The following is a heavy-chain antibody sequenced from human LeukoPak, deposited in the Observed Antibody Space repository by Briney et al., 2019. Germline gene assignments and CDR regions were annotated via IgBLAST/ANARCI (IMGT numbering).Heavy chain of an antibody. Sequence: FGPALVKPTQTLTLPCAFSGFSLRTRGMPVSWIRQPPVKALEWLSRIDWDDDKFYSTSLKTRLTISKDTSKNQVVLTMTNMDPVDTATYYCARTPYCGGDCYVDYWGQGTLVTVSS. V-gene: IGHV2-70*04. D-gene: IGHD2-21*02. CDR1: GFSLRTRGMP. CDR2: IDWDDDK. CDR3: ARTPYCGGDCYVDY. J-gene: IGHJ4*02.